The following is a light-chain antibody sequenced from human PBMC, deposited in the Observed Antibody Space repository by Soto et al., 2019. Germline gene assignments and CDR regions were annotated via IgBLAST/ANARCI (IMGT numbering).Light chain of an antibody. Sequence: DIQMTQSPSSLSASVGDRVTITFRASQSITTYLNWYQQKTGKAPKLLIYAASTLQSGVPSRFSGSGSGTDFTLTISSLQPEDFATYYCQQSFSNLLYTFGQGTKVEI. J-gene: IGKJ2*01. CDR2: AAS. V-gene: IGKV1-39*01. CDR3: QQSFSNLLYT. CDR1: QSITTY.